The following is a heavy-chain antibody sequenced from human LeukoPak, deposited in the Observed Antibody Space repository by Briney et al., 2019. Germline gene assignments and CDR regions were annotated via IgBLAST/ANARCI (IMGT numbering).Heavy chain of an antibody. CDR3: SRVDTAMVIDY. CDR1: VGTFSSYS. J-gene: IGHJ4*02. D-gene: IGHD5-18*01. Sequence: SVKVSCMASVGTFSSYSISWVRQAPGPGLEWMGRIIPILGLANYPQQSHGRVTTTADKSTGTAYMELSTLISDDPAVDYCSRVDTAMVIDYWGQGTLVTVSS. CDR2: IIPILGLA. V-gene: IGHV1-69*02.